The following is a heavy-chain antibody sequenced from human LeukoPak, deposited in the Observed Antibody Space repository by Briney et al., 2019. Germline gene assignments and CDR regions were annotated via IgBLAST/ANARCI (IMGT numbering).Heavy chain of an antibody. CDR2: IFYNGNT. D-gene: IGHD3/OR15-3a*01. J-gene: IGHJ4*02. Sequence: SETLSLTCTVSGGSISSSSYYWGWIRQPPGKGLDWIGSIFYNGNTCYNPSLKSRVTISVDTFKNQFSLRLSSVTAADTAVYYCARRGLVREFDYWGQGTLVTVSS. CDR1: GGSISSSSYY. CDR3: ARRGLVREFDY. V-gene: IGHV4-39*07.